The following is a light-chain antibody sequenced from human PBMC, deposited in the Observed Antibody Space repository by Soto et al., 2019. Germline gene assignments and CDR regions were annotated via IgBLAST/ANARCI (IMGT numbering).Light chain of an antibody. CDR1: STDVVTYNL. Sequence: QSALTQPASVSGSPGQSITVSCTGTSTDVVTYNLVSWYQQHPGKAPKLIIYEGSKRPSGVSNRFSGSKSGNTASLTISGLQAEDEADYYCCSCAGSRTFTFGGGTKLTVL. V-gene: IGLV2-23*01. J-gene: IGLJ2*01. CDR2: EGS. CDR3: CSCAGSRTFT.